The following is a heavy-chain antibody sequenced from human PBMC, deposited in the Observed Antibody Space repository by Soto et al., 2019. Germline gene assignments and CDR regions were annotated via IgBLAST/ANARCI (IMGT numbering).Heavy chain of an antibody. Sequence: PGGSLRLSCAASGFTFDDYPMHWVRQVPGKGLEWVSGISWTSGTIGYADSVKGRFTISRDNAKSSLSLQMNSLRPEDTALYYCAKGGSSSVYYGMDVWGQGTTVTVSS. J-gene: IGHJ6*02. V-gene: IGHV3-9*01. CDR1: GFTFDDYP. CDR2: ISWTSGTI. CDR3: AKGGSSSVYYGMDV. D-gene: IGHD2-15*01.